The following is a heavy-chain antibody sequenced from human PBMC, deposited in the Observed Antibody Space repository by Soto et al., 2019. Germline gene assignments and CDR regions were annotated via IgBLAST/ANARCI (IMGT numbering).Heavy chain of an antibody. CDR1: GYSFTSYW. V-gene: IGHV5-51*01. CDR2: IYPGDSDT. CDR3: ARPSNYYDSSGYYPDAFDI. D-gene: IGHD3-22*01. Sequence: GESLKISCKGSGYSFTSYWISWVRQMPGKCLEWMGIIYPGDSDTRYSPSFQGQVTISADKSISTAYLQWSSLKAWYIAMYCCARPSNYYDSSGYYPDAFDIWGQGTMVTVSS. J-gene: IGHJ3*02.